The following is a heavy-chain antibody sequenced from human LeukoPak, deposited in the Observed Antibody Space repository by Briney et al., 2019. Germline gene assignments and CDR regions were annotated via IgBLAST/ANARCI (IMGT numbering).Heavy chain of an antibody. CDR2: ISGSGGST. D-gene: IGHD3-10*01. J-gene: IGHJ4*02. CDR3: AKAYGSGSYYFFDY. V-gene: IGHV3-23*01. Sequence: WGSLRLSCAASGFTFSSYAMSWVRQAPGKGLEWVSAISGSGGSTYYADSVKGRFTISRDNSKNTLYLQMNSLRAEDTAVYYCAKAYGSGSYYFFDYWGQGTLVTVSS. CDR1: GFTFSSYA.